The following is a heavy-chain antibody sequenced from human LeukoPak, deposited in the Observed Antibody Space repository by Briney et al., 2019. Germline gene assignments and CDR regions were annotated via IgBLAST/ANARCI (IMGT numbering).Heavy chain of an antibody. Sequence: SETLSLTCTVSGGSISSGGYYWSWIRQHPGKGLEWIGYIYYSGSTYYNPSLKSRVTISVDTSKNQFSLKLSSVTAADTAVYYCAREGCLASFDYWGQGTLATVSS. CDR2: IYYSGST. CDR3: AREGCLASFDY. CDR1: GGSISSGGYY. V-gene: IGHV4-31*03. D-gene: IGHD4/OR15-4a*01. J-gene: IGHJ4*02.